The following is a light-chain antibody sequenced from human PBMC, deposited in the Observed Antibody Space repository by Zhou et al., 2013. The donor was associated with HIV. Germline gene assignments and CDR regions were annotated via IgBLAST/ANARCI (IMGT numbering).Light chain of an antibody. Sequence: IQMTQSPSSLSASVGDRVTITCRASQGISSALAWYQQKPGKAPNLLIYDASSLESGVPSRFSGSGSGTEFTLTISSLQPDDFATYYCQQYNTNLYSFGQGTKLEIK. V-gene: IGKV1-13*02. J-gene: IGKJ2*03. CDR3: QQYNTNLYS. CDR1: QGISSA. CDR2: DAS.